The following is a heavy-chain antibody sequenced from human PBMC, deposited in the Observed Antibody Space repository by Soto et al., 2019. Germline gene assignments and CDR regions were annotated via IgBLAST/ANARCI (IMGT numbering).Heavy chain of an antibody. CDR1: GGSISSTFW. D-gene: IGHD3-10*01. J-gene: IGHJ6*02. CDR2: IYHSGVT. V-gene: IGHV4-4*02. Sequence: SETLSLTCAVSGGSISSTFWWTWVRQTPGRGLEWIGEIYHSGVTNYNPSLKSRVTISVDKSKNQFSLKVSSVTAADTAVYYCAKIWSGGNYYCMEVWGQGTKVTVSS. CDR3: AKIWSGGNYYCMEV.